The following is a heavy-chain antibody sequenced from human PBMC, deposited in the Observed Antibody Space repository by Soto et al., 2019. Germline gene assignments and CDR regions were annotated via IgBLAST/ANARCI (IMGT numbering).Heavy chain of an antibody. CDR3: AKDIVGATTDRGDYYYDGMDV. CDR1: GFTFSSYA. D-gene: IGHD1-26*01. CDR2: ISGSGGST. V-gene: IGHV3-23*01. J-gene: IGHJ6*02. Sequence: TASGFTFSSYAMSWVRQAPGKGLEWVSAISGSGGSTYYADSVKGRFTISRDNSKNTLYLQMNSLRAEDTAVYYCAKDIVGATTDRGDYYYDGMDVWGQGTTVTVSS.